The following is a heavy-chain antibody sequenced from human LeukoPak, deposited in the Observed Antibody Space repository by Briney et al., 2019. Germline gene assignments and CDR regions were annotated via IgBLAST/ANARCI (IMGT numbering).Heavy chain of an antibody. J-gene: IGHJ4*02. Sequence: GASVKVSCKASGGSFSSHAINWVRQAPGQGLEWMGGIIPIFGTANYAQKFQDRVTITAVESMTTVYMELSSLRSKDTAVYYCARGWLAETTVVTPYSYWGQGTLVTVSS. V-gene: IGHV1-69*01. CDR3: ARGWLAETTVVTPYSY. CDR1: GGSFSSHA. D-gene: IGHD4-23*01. CDR2: IIPIFGTA.